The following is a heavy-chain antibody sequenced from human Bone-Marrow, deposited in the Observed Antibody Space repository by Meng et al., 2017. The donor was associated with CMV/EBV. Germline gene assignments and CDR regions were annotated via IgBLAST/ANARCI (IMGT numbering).Heavy chain of an antibody. J-gene: IGHJ5*02. V-gene: IGHV1-2*02. CDR3: ARGAWENCGGDCYSNWFDP. D-gene: IGHD2-21*01. Sequence: ASVKVSCKASGYTFTGYYMHWVRQAPGQGLEWMGWINPNSGGTNYAQKFQGRVTMTRDTSISTAYMELRSLRSDDTAVYYCARGAWENCGGDCYSNWFDPWGQGTLVTVSS. CDR1: GYTFTGYY. CDR2: INPNSGGT.